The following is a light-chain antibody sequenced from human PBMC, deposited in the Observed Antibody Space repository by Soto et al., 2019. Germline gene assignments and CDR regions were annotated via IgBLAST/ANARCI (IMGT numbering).Light chain of an antibody. Sequence: QSVLTQPASVSGSPGQSITISCTGTSSDVGGYNYVSWYQQHPGKAPKLMIYEVSNRPSGVSNRFSGSKSGNTASLTISGRQAEDEADYYCSSYTSSSILVVFGGGTKLTV. CDR3: SSYTSSSILVV. J-gene: IGLJ2*01. CDR1: SSDVGGYNY. V-gene: IGLV2-14*01. CDR2: EVS.